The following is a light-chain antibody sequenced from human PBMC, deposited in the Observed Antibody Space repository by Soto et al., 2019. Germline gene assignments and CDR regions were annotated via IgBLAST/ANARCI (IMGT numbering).Light chain of an antibody. CDR3: QQYGSSPT. CDR2: GAS. V-gene: IGKV3-20*01. CDR1: QSVSSSY. Sequence: EIVLTQSPGTLSLSPGVRATLSCRASQSVSSSYLAWYQQKPGQAPRLLIYGASNRATGIPDRFSGSGSGTDFTLTISRLEPEDFAVYYCQQYGSSPTFGQGAKVDIK. J-gene: IGKJ1*01.